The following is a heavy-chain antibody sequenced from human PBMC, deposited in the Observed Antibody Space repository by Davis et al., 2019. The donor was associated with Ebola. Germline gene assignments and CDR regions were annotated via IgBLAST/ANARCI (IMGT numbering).Heavy chain of an antibody. Sequence: SLKISCTVSGFNVSSNYMSWVRQAPGKGLEWVSGIGWNSGTIGYADSVKGRFTISRDNAKKSLYLQMNNLRPEDTALYYCAKDMVFSYYYYGLDVWGQGTTVTVSS. CDR3: AKDMVFSYYYYGLDV. CDR1: GFNVSSNY. CDR2: IGWNSGTI. J-gene: IGHJ6*02. V-gene: IGHV3-9*01.